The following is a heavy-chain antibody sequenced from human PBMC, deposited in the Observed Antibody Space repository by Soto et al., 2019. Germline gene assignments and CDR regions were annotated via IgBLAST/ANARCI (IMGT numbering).Heavy chain of an antibody. CDR3: ARHPSGLRYFDY. CDR2: IHYNEMT. J-gene: IGHJ4*02. Sequence: PSETLSLTCTVSGGSIRSSSYWWGWIRQPPGKGLEWIGSIHYNEMTFYNPSLKSRLTKSIDTSRNQFSLNLRSVTAADTAVYYCARHPSGLRYFDYWGQGILVTVSS. CDR1: GGSIRSSSYW. V-gene: IGHV4-39*01. D-gene: IGHD3-9*01.